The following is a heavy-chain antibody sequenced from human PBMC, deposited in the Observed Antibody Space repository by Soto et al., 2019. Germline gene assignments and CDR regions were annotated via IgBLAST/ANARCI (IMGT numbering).Heavy chain of an antibody. V-gene: IGHV4-61*01. J-gene: IGHJ3*02. CDR2: IYYSGST. CDR1: GGSVSSGSYY. D-gene: IGHD3-22*01. Sequence: SETLSLTCTVSGGSVSSGSYYWSWIRQPPGKGLEWIGYIYYSGSTNYNPSLKSRVTISVDTSKNQFSLKLSSVTAADTAVYYCARVCYYDSSVYCGESLLDVFDICGQGSMVT. CDR3: ARVCYYDSSVYCGESLLDVFDI.